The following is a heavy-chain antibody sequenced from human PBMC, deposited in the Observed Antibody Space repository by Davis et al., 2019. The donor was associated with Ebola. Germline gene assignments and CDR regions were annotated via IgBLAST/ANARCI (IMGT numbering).Heavy chain of an antibody. CDR2: INPRGGST. CDR1: GYTFTSYY. D-gene: IGHD4-17*01. J-gene: IGHJ6*02. V-gene: IGHV1-46*01. CDR3: ARVHGDFPYYYYGMDV. Sequence: AASVQVSCKASGYTFTSYYMYWVRQAPGQGLEWMGIINPRGGSTTYAQKFQGRVTMTRDTSTSTVYMELSSLRSEDTAVYYCARVHGDFPYYYYGMDVWGQGTTVTVSS.